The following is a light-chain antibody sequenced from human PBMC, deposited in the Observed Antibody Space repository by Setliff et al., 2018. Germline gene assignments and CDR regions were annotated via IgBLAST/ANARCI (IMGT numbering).Light chain of an antibody. CDR1: SSDVGNYKD. J-gene: IGLJ1*01. V-gene: IGLV2-23*02. CDR2: EVT. CDR3: CSYAGGGTFYV. Sequence: SVLTQPASVSGSPGQSITISCTGSSSDVGNYKDVSWYQQHPGKAPKLIIYEVTKRPSGVSNRFSGSKSGNTASLTIFGLQAEDEADYYCCSYAGGGTFYVFGTGT.